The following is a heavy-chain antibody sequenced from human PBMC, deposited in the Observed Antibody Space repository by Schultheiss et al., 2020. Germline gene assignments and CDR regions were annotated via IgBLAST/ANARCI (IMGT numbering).Heavy chain of an antibody. J-gene: IGHJ6*02. CDR3: AKVTTAQHKYYYGSGSYSYMDV. CDR1: GFTFSSYG. D-gene: IGHD3-10*01. Sequence: GGALRLSCVASGFTFSSYGMHWVRQAPGKGLEWVAVISYGGSNKYYADSVKGRFTISRDNSKNTLYLQMNSLRAEDTAVYYCAKVTTAQHKYYYGSGSYSYMDVWGQGTTVTLSS. V-gene: IGHV3-30*18. CDR2: ISYGGSNK.